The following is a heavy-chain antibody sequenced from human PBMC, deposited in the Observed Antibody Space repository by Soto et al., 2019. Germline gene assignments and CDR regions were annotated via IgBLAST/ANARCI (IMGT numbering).Heavy chain of an antibody. D-gene: IGHD1-20*01. CDR1: GLTFSDHY. Sequence: VGSLRLSCAVSGLTFSDHYMGWVRQAPGKGLEWVGRIRDRVHSYSTEYAASVKGRFTITRNDSRNTLYLQMNSLKMEDTAVFYCVSLWSVTGSRDYWGRGTLVTVSS. CDR3: VSLWSVTGSRDY. CDR2: IRDRVHSYST. V-gene: IGHV3-72*01. J-gene: IGHJ4*02.